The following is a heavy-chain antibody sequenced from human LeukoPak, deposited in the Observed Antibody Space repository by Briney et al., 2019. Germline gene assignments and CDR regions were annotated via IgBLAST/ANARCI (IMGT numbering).Heavy chain of an antibody. V-gene: IGHV3-53*01. Sequence: GGSLRLPCAASGFTVSSNYMSWVRQAPGKGLEWVSVIYSGGSTYYAHSVKGRFTISRDNSKNTLYLQMNSLRAEDTAVYYCARGDDSSGYDAFDIWGQGTMVTVSS. J-gene: IGHJ3*02. CDR2: IYSGGST. D-gene: IGHD3-22*01. CDR3: ARGDDSSGYDAFDI. CDR1: GFTVSSNY.